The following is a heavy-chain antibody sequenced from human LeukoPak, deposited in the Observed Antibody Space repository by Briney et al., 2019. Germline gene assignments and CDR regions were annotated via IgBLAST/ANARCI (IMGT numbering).Heavy chain of an antibody. D-gene: IGHD2-2*02. CDR3: ASGSRYCSSTSCYTGGY. CDR1: GFTFSSYS. V-gene: IGHV3-48*04. Sequence: PGGSLRLSCAASGFTFSSYSMNWVRQAPGKGLEWVSYISSSSSTIYYADSVKGRFTISRDNAKNSLYLQMNSLRAEDTAVYYCASGSRYCSSTSCYTGGYWGQGTLVTVSS. J-gene: IGHJ4*02. CDR2: ISSSSSTI.